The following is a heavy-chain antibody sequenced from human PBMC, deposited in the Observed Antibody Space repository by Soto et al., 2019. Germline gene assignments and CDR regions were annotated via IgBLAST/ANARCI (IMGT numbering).Heavy chain of an antibody. Sequence: ASVKVSCKASGYTFTRYDINWVRQDTGQGLEWMGWMNPNSGNTGYAQKFQGRVTMTRDTSINTAYMELSSLRADDTAVYYCADPVPAPTHYDYYDMDVWGQGTTVTVSS. V-gene: IGHV1-8*01. CDR1: GYTFTRYD. CDR2: MNPNSGNT. J-gene: IGHJ6*02. CDR3: ADPVPAPTHYDYYDMDV. D-gene: IGHD2-2*01.